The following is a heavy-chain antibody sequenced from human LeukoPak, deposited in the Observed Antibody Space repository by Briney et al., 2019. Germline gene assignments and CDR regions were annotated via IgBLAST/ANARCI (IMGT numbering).Heavy chain of an antibody. D-gene: IGHD3-10*01. CDR3: ARDLRTMVRGVIIETWFDP. Sequence: ASVKVSCKASGGTFSSYAISWVRQAPGQGLEWMGGIIPIFGTANYAQKFQGRVTITADESTGTAYMELSSLRSEDTAVYYCARDLRTMVRGVIIETWFDPWGQGTLVTVSS. CDR1: GGTFSSYA. J-gene: IGHJ5*02. V-gene: IGHV1-69*13. CDR2: IIPIFGTA.